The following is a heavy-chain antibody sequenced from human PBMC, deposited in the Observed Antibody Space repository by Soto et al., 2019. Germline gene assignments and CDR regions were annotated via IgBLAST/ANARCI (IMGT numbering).Heavy chain of an antibody. CDR3: ARDLGGIAAAGDYYYYGMDF. CDR1: GYTFTSYG. Sequence: ASVKVSFKASGYTFTSYGISWVRQAPGQGLECMGWISAYNGNTNYAQKLQGRVTMTTDTSTSTADMELRSLRSDDTAVYYCARDLGGIAAAGDYYYYGMDFW. CDR2: ISAYNGNT. J-gene: IGHJ6*01. V-gene: IGHV1-18*01. D-gene: IGHD6-13*01.